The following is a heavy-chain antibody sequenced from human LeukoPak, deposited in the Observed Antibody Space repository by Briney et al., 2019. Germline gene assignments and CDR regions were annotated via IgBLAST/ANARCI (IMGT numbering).Heavy chain of an antibody. Sequence: GGSLRLSCAASGFTFSNVWMNWVRQAPGEGLEWVGRIRNKANSHTTEYAASVKDRFTISRDDSKNSLYLQMNSLKTEDTAVYYCVTVSSFDYWGQGTLVTVSS. CDR3: VTVSSFDY. CDR1: GFTFSNVW. J-gene: IGHJ4*02. V-gene: IGHV3-72*01. CDR2: IRNKANSHTT.